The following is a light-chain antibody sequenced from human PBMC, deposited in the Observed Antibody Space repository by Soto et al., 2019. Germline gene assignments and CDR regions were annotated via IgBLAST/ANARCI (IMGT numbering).Light chain of an antibody. CDR3: QDFCRSHC. CDR1: QSVSSSY. J-gene: IGKJ1*01. V-gene: IGKV3-20*01. CDR2: GAS. Sequence: VLPQSTGRLSLSPGERATLSCRASQSVSSSYLAWYQQKPGQAPRLLIYGASSRATGIPDRFSGSGTGTDVTLTSMNLEHFAIALYQWQDFCRSHCFGEGTKVDIK.